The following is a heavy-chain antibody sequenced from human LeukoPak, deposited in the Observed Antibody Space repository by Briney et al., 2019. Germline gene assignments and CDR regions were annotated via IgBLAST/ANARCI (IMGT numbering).Heavy chain of an antibody. CDR3: ARDPTHYLRYGHFDY. CDR2: ISSSGSTI. Sequence: GGSLRLSCAASGFTFSDYYMSWIRQAPGKELEWVSYISSSGSTIYYADSVKGRFTISRDNAKNSLYLQMNSLRAEDTAVYYCARDPTHYLRYGHFDYWGQGTLVTVSS. CDR1: GFTFSDYY. D-gene: IGHD3-9*01. V-gene: IGHV3-11*01. J-gene: IGHJ4*02.